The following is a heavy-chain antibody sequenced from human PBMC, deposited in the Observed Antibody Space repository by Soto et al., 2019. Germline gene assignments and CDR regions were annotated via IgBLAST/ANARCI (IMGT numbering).Heavy chain of an antibody. V-gene: IGHV2-70*11. Sequence: GPTLVNATQTLTLTCTFSGFSLSTSGMCVSWIRQPPGKALEWLARIDWDDDKYYSTSLKTRLTISKDTSKNQVVLTMTNMDPVDTATYYCARILGSGWERGIKDAFDIWGQGTMVTVSS. J-gene: IGHJ3*02. CDR2: IDWDDDK. CDR3: ARILGSGWERGIKDAFDI. D-gene: IGHD6-19*01. CDR1: GFSLSTSGMC.